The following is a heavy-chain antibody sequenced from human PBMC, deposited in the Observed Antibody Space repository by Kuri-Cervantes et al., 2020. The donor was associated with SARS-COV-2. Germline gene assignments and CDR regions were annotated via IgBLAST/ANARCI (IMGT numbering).Heavy chain of an antibody. CDR1: GGSLTNYY. Sequence: ESLKISCTVSGGSLTNYYWTWIRQTPGKGLEWIGYIYYSGTTESNPSLKSRVTMSVDASKNQFSLRLNSVTAADTAIYYCARDLWGGDYWGQGILVTVSS. CDR3: ARDLWGGDY. J-gene: IGHJ4*02. CDR2: IYYSGTT. D-gene: IGHD2-21*01. V-gene: IGHV4-59*12.